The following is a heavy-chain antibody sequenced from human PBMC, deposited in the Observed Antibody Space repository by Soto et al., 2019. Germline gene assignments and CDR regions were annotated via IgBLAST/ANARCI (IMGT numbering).Heavy chain of an antibody. D-gene: IGHD2-21*01. V-gene: IGHV3-15*01. J-gene: IGHJ4*02. CDR1: GGSFSGYY. CDR3: TTDTIPFSTPVIATGGAY. Sequence: ETLSLTCAVYGGSFSGYYWSWIRQPPGKGLEWVGRIRSETDGGTADYGSTVDARFTISRDDSKRVVFLQIDNVRTDDTAFYYCTTDTIPFSTPVIATGGAYWGQGALVTVSS. CDR2: IRSETDGGTA.